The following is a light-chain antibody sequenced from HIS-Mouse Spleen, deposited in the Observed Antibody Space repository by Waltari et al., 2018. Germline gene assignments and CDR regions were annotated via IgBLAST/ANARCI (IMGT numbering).Light chain of an antibody. CDR3: QQLNSYPPT. V-gene: IGKV1-9*01. J-gene: IGKJ1*01. CDR2: AAS. Sequence: DIQLTQSPSFLSASVGDRVTITCRASQGISSYLAWSQQEPGKAPKLLIYAASTLQSGVPSRFSGSGSGTEFTLTISSLQPEDFATYYCQQLNSYPPTFGQGTKVEIK. CDR1: QGISSY.